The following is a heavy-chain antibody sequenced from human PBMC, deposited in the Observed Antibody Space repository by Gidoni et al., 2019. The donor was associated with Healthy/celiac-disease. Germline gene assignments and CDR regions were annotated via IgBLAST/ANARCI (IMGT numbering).Heavy chain of an antibody. CDR1: GFTFSSYS. V-gene: IGHV3-21*01. CDR3: ARDGIVPAAIGR. Sequence: EVQLVESGGGLVKPGGSLRLSCAASGFTFSSYSMNWVRQAPGKGMEWVSSISSSSKYIYYADSVKGRFTISRDNAKNSLYLQMNSLRAEDTAVYYFARDGIVPAAIGRWGQGTLVTVSS. CDR2: ISSSSKYI. J-gene: IGHJ4*02. D-gene: IGHD2-2*02.